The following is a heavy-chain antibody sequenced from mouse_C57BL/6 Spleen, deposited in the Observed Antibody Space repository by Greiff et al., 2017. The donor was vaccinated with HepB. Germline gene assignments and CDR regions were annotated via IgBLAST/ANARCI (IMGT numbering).Heavy chain of an antibody. Sequence: QVQLQQSGPGLVQPSQSLSITCTVSGFSLTSYGVHWVRQSPGKGLEWLGVIWRGGSTDYNAAFMSRLSITKDNSKSQVFFKMNSLQADDTAIYYCAKLYDGYLYAMDYWGQGTSVTVSS. J-gene: IGHJ4*01. CDR3: AKLYDGYLYAMDY. CDR2: IWRGGST. CDR1: GFSLTSYG. V-gene: IGHV2-5*01. D-gene: IGHD2-3*01.